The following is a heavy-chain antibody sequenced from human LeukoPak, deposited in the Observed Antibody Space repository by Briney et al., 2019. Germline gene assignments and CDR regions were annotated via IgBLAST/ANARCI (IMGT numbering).Heavy chain of an antibody. D-gene: IGHD2-2*01. CDR3: ARTLRYCSSTSCYYYYYYMDV. CDR2: IYTSGST. J-gene: IGHJ6*03. CDR1: GGSISSYY. Sequence: SETLSLTCTVSGGSISSYYWSWLGQPAGKGVEWVGRIYTSGSTNYNHSLKSRVTMSVDTSKHQFSLKLSSVTAADTAVYYCARTLRYCSSTSCYYYYYYMDVWGKGTTVTVSS. V-gene: IGHV4-4*07.